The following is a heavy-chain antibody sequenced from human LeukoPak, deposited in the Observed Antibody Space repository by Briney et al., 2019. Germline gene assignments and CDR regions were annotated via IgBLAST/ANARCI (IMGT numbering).Heavy chain of an antibody. D-gene: IGHD3-10*01. CDR1: GYTFTGSY. V-gene: IGHV1-2*02. J-gene: IGHJ4*02. CDR3: ARSLSGDF. CDR2: INPNSGDT. Sequence: ASVKVSCMASGYTFTGSYIHWVRRAPGQGLEWMGWINPNSGDTNYAQNFQGRVTMTRDTSISTAYMELKSLTSDDTAVYYCARSLSGDFWGQGTLVTVSS.